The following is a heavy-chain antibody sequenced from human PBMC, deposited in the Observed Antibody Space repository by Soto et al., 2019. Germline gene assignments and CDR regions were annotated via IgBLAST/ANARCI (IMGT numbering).Heavy chain of an antibody. CDR1: GGTFSSYA. CDR2: IIPIFGTA. CDR3: ARDRGPSSGSYPYWFDP. J-gene: IGHJ5*02. V-gene: IGHV1-69*12. D-gene: IGHD3-22*01. Sequence: QVQLVQSWAEVKKPGSSVKVSCKASGGTFSSYAITWVRQAPGQGLAWMGGIIPIFGTANYAQKFQGRVTLAADESTSTAYMELISLRSEDTAVYYCARDRGPSSGSYPYWFDPWGYGTLVTGSS.